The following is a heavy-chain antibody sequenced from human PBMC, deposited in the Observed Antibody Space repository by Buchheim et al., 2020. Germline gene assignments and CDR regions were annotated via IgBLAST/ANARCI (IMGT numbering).Heavy chain of an antibody. D-gene: IGHD4-17*01. CDR1: GFTFRSYW. V-gene: IGHV3-7*01. CDR2: IKQDGSDK. J-gene: IGHJ4*02. CDR3: AREIYGDSFDY. Sequence: EVQLVESGGGLVQPGGSLRLSCAASGFTFRSYWMSWVRQAPGKGLEWVANIKQDGSDKYYVASVKGRFTISRDNVTNSLYLQMNSLRAEDTAVYYCAREIYGDSFDYWGQGTL.